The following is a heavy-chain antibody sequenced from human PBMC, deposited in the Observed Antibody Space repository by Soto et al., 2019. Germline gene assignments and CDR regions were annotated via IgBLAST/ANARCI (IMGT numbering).Heavy chain of an antibody. J-gene: IGHJ3*02. CDR3: AKDHPNWQLLVGDAFDI. CDR2: ISGSGGST. CDR1: GFTFSSYA. Sequence: GGSLRLSCAASGFTFSSYAMSWVRQAPGKGLEWVSAISGSGGSTYYADSVKDRFTISRDNSKNTLYLQMNSLRAEDTAVYYCAKDHPNWQLLVGDAFDIWGQGTMVTVSS. V-gene: IGHV3-23*01. D-gene: IGHD1-7*01.